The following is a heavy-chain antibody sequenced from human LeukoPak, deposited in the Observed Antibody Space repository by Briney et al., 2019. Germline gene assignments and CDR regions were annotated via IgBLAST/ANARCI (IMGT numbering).Heavy chain of an antibody. Sequence: GGSLRLSCAASGFTFSNAWMSWVRQAPGKGLEWVGRIKSRTDGGTTDYAAPVKGRFTISRDDSKNTLYLQMNSLKTEDTAVYYCARDLGLGHDAFDNWGQGTMVTVSS. CDR2: IKSRTDGGTT. CDR1: GFTFSNAW. CDR3: ARDLGLGHDAFDN. V-gene: IGHV3-15*01. J-gene: IGHJ3*02. D-gene: IGHD3/OR15-3a*01.